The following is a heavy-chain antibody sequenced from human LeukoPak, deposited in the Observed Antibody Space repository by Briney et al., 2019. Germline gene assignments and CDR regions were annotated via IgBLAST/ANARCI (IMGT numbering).Heavy chain of an antibody. V-gene: IGHV1-18*01. CDR3: ARATGTWGHDGFDI. D-gene: IGHD3-16*01. J-gene: IGHJ3*02. CDR1: GYTFMSHG. CDR2: ISGSSSNT. Sequence: ASVKVSCKAYGYTFMSHGISWVRQAPGQGLEWMGWISGSSSNTNYAQRLQGRVTMTTDTSTTPAYMELRSLRPDDTAVYYCARATGTWGHDGFDIWGQGTMVTVSS.